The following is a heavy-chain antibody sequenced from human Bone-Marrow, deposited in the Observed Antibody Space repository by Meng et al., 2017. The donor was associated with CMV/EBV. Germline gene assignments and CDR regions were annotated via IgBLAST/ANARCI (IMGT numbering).Heavy chain of an antibody. Sequence: ASVKVSCKASGYTFTGYYIHWVRQAPGQGLEWMGWISPNSGGTNYAQKFQGRVTMTRDTSISTAYMELSRLRSDDTAVYYCARELWDLGYCSSTSCRGGTGVDYWGQGTLVTVSS. V-gene: IGHV1-2*02. D-gene: IGHD2-2*01. CDR3: ARELWDLGYCSSTSCRGGTGVDY. CDR1: GYTFTGYY. J-gene: IGHJ4*02. CDR2: ISPNSGGT.